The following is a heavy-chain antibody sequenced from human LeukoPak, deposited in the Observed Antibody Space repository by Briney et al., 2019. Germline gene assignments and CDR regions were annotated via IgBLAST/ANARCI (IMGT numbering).Heavy chain of an antibody. J-gene: IGHJ6*02. V-gene: IGHV3-30-3*01. CDR3: ARDRIVGATLYYYYGMDV. CDR1: GFTFSTYA. D-gene: IGHD1-26*01. CDR2: ISHDGSNK. Sequence: GRSLRLSCAASGFTFSTYATHWVRQAPGKGLEWVAVISHDGSNKYYADSVKGRFIISRDNSKNTLYLQMNSLRPEDTAVYYCARDRIVGATLYYYYGMDVWGQGTTVTASS.